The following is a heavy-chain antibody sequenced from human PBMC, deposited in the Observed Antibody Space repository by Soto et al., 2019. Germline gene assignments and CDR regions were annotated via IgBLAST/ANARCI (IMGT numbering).Heavy chain of an antibody. CDR1: GGTFGSYA. V-gene: IGHV1-69*12. D-gene: IGHD3-22*01. J-gene: IGHJ5*02. Sequence: QVQLVQSGAAVKKPGSSVKVSCKTSGGTFGSYAISWVRQAPGQGLEWMGGIIPIFSTPNYAQKFQGRVTITADESTSTAYMELSSLRSEDTAVYYCARPIQYYFDTSAQSAWFDPWGQGTLVTVSS. CDR2: IIPIFSTP. CDR3: ARPIQYYFDTSAQSAWFDP.